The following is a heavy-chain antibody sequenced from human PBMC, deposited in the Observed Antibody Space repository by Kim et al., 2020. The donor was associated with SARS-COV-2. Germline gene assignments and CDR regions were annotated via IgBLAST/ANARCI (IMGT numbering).Heavy chain of an antibody. Sequence: GGSLRLSCEASGSTFSSYWMSWVRQAPGKGLEWVANIKEDGSEKYYVDSVKGRLTISRDNAKNSLYLQMDSLRAGDTAVYYCVRDGDSGHDLAFDIWGPGTMVTVSS. J-gene: IGHJ3*02. CDR2: IKEDGSEK. CDR1: GSTFSSYW. D-gene: IGHD5-12*01. CDR3: VRDGDSGHDLAFDI. V-gene: IGHV3-7*03.